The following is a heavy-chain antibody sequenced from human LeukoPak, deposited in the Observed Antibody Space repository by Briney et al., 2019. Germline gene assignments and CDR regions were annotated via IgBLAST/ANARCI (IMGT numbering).Heavy chain of an antibody. Sequence: GGSLRLSCAASGFTFSSYGMHWVRQAPGKGLEWVAVIWYDGSNKYYADSVKGRFTISRDNSKNTLYLQMNSLRAEDTAVYYCARDRGDYSDYSDFFDAWGQGTLVTFSS. CDR2: IWYDGSNK. D-gene: IGHD4-11*01. CDR1: GFTFSSYG. CDR3: ARDRGDYSDYSDFFDA. V-gene: IGHV3-33*01. J-gene: IGHJ4*02.